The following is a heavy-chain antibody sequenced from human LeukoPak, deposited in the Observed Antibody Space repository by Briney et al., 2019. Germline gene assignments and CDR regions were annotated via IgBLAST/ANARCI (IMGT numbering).Heavy chain of an antibody. V-gene: IGHV3-49*04. Sequence: GGSLRLSCTASGFTFGTYAINWVRQAPGKGLEWVGFIRGKVYGGATDYAASVKGRFTISRDDSRNIAHLQMSSLKTDDTAVYYCARGIDYPASGSSFDYWGQGTLVTVSS. CDR2: IRGKVYGGAT. J-gene: IGHJ4*02. D-gene: IGHD3-10*01. CDR3: ARGIDYPASGSSFDY. CDR1: GFTFGTYA.